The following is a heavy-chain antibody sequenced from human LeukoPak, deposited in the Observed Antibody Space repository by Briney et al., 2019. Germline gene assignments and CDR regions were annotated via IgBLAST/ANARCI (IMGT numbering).Heavy chain of an antibody. Sequence: SETLSLTCSVSGGSISSYYWSWIRQPPGKGLEWIGNIYYSGSTNYNPSLKSRVTMSVDTSKNQFSLKLSSVTAADTAVYYCARDGGSSWDFDYWGQGTLVTVSS. V-gene: IGHV4-59*01. CDR3: ARDGGSSWDFDY. CDR1: GGSISSYY. CDR2: IYYSGST. J-gene: IGHJ4*02. D-gene: IGHD6-13*01.